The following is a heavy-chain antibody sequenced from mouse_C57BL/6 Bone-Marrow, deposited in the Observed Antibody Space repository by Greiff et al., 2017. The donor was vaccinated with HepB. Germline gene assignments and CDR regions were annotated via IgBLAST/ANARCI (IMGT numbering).Heavy chain of an antibody. CDR3: ARDRGTVVAHWYFDV. D-gene: IGHD1-1*01. J-gene: IGHJ1*03. V-gene: IGHV5-16*01. CDR2: INYDGSST. CDR1: GFTFSDYY. Sequence: DVKLVESEGGLVQPGSSMKLSCTASGFTFSDYYMAWVRQVPEKGLEWVANINYDGSSTYYLDSLKSRFIISRDNAKNILYLQMSSLKSEDTATYYCARDRGTVVAHWYFDVWGTGTTVTVSS.